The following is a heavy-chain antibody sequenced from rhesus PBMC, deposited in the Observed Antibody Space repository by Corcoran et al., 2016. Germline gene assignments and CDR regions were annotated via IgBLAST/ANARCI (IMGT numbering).Heavy chain of an antibody. CDR1: GGSISSSNW. V-gene: IGHV4-93*01. D-gene: IGHD6-25*01. Sequence: QVQLQESGPAVVKPSETLSLTCAVSGGSISSSNWWSWIRQSPGKGLEWIGGIYGSGGSTEHNPSLKSRVTISKDTSKNQFSLKLSSVTAADTAVYYCARDWYSGSWSPYYFDYWGQGVLVTVSS. CDR3: ARDWYSGSWSPYYFDY. J-gene: IGHJ4*01. CDR2: IYGSGGST.